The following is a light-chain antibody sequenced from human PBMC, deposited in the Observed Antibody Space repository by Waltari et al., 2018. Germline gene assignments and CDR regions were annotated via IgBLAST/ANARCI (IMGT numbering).Light chain of an antibody. CDR3: QQRSDWMFT. V-gene: IGKV3-11*01. CDR1: QSVYNA. Sequence: EIVLTQSPATLSLSPGDRATLSCRASQSVYNALGWYQQKPGQPPRLLIYDASKRATDTPARFSGSGSGSDFTLTISSLEPEDFAVYYCQQRSDWMFTFGQGTKLDIK. CDR2: DAS. J-gene: IGKJ2*01.